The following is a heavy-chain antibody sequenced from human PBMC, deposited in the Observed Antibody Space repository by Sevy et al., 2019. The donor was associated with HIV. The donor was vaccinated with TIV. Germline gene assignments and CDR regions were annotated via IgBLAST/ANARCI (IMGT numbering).Heavy chain of an antibody. J-gene: IGHJ3*02. Sequence: GGSLRLSCAASGFTFSDYYMSWIRQAPGKGLEWVSYISSIGTTIYYADSVKGRFTISRDNAKNSLYLQMNSLRAEDTAVYYCARIRVMKGYDFNIWGQGTMVTVSS. CDR2: ISSIGTTI. CDR1: GFTFSDYY. D-gene: IGHD2-21*01. CDR3: ARIRVMKGYDFNI. V-gene: IGHV3-11*01.